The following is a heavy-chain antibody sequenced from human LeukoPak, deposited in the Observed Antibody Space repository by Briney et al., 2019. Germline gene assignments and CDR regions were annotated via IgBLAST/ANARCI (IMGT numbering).Heavy chain of an antibody. CDR3: AILTTRYYYGMDV. CDR2: INHSGST. J-gene: IGHJ6*02. V-gene: IGHV4-34*01. CDR1: GGSFSGYY. D-gene: IGHD4-11*01. Sequence: SETLSLTCAVYGGSFSGYYWSWIRQPPGKGLEWIGEINHSGSTNYNPSLKSRVTISVDTSKNQFSLKLSSVTAADTAVYYCAILTTRYYYGMDVWGQGTTVTVSS.